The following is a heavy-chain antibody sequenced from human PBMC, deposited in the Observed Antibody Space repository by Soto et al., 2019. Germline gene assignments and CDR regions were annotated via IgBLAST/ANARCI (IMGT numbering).Heavy chain of an antibody. J-gene: IGHJ4*02. CDR2: IKQDGSEK. V-gene: IGHV3-7*03. CDR3: VRGYSDYNDYFDY. D-gene: IGHD5-12*01. CDR1: GFSFSSFW. Sequence: GGSLRLSCAASGFSFSSFWMIWVRQAPGKGLEWVAIIKQDGSEKHYVDSVKGRFTVSRDNAEKSLYLQMDSLRPDDTAVYYCVRGYSDYNDYFDYWGQGALVTVSS.